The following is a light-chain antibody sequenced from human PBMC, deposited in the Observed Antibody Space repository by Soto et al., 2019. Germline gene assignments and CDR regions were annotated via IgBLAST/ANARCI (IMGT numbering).Light chain of an antibody. CDR1: QTISTL. V-gene: IGKV1-5*03. CDR3: QQYSNYPWT. Sequence: DIQMTQSPSTLSASVGDRVTITCRASQTISTLLAWYQQRPGKAPNLLIYKASSFESGVPSRFSGSGSGTEVTLPISSLQPDDFATYFCQQYSNYPWTFGQGTKVEVK. CDR2: KAS. J-gene: IGKJ1*01.